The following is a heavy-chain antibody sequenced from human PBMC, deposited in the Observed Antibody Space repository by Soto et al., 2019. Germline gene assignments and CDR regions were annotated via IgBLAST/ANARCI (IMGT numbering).Heavy chain of an antibody. D-gene: IGHD1-20*01. J-gene: IGHJ5*02. CDR2: ISAYSGNT. CDR1: GYTFTSYG. CDR3: ARGGQKKVYKWFDP. V-gene: IGHV1-18*01. Sequence: ASVKVSGKASGYTFTSYGISWVRQAPGQGLEWMGWISAYSGNTNYAQKLQGRVTMTKDTSTSTAYMELRSLRSDDTAVYYCARGGQKKVYKWFDPWGPSTPVTVSS.